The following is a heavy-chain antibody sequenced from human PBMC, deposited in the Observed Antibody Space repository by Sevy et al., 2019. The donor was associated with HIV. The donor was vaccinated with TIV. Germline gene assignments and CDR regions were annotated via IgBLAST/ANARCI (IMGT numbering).Heavy chain of an antibody. CDR1: GFTFSSYG. D-gene: IGHD6-19*01. V-gene: IGHV3-30*18. Sequence: GESLKTSCAASGFTFSSYGMHWVRQAPGKGLEWVAVISYDGRNKYYADSVKGRFTISRDNSKNTLYLQMNSLRAEDTAVDYCAKDNEQWPGEGAIDSWGQGTLVTVSS. CDR3: AKDNEQWPGEGAIDS. J-gene: IGHJ4*02. CDR2: ISYDGRNK.